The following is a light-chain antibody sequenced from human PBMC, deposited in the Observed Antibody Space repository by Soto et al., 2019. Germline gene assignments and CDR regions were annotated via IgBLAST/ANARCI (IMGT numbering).Light chain of an antibody. Sequence: DIQMTQSPSSLSASVGDRVTITCRASQDIRHALGWYQQKPGKVPKRLTYSASSLQNGVPSRFSGSGSETVFTLTISSLQPDDFATYFCLQHADYPFTFGQGTRLEI. CDR3: LQHADYPFT. V-gene: IGKV1-17*01. J-gene: IGKJ2*01. CDR1: QDIRHA. CDR2: SAS.